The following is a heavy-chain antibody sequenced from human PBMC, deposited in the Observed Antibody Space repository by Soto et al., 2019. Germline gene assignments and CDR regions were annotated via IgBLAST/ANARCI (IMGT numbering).Heavy chain of an antibody. J-gene: IGHJ4*02. D-gene: IGHD3-22*01. CDR1: GGTFSSYA. CDR2: IIPIFGTA. V-gene: IGHV1-69*13. CDR3: ARGGVGSGYLADVAPVDY. Sequence: GASVKVSCKASGGTFSSYAISWVRQAPGQGLEWMGGIIPIFGTANYAQKFQGRVTITADESTSTAYMELSSLRSEGTAVYYCARGGVGSGYLADVAPVDYWGQRTLVTVSS.